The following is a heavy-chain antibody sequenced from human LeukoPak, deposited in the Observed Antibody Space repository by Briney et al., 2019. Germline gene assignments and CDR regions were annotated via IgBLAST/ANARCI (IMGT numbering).Heavy chain of an antibody. CDR2: INPSGGST. CDR1: GYTFTGYY. V-gene: IGHV1-46*01. CDR3: ARDQFGASKVDY. J-gene: IGHJ4*02. D-gene: IGHD4/OR15-4a*01. Sequence: ASVKVSCKASGYTFTGYYLHWVRQAPGQGLEWMGIINPSGGSTSYAQKFQGRVTMTRDMSTSTVYMELSSLRSEDTAVYYCARDQFGASKVDYWGQGTLVTVSS.